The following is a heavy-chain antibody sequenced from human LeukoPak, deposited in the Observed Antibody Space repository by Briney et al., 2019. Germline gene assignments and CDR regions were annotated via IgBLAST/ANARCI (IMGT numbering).Heavy chain of an antibody. J-gene: IGHJ4*02. CDR1: GYTFTSYG. D-gene: IGHD3-22*01. Sequence: ASVKVSCKASGYTFTSYGISWVRQAPGQGLEWMGWISAYNGNTNYAQKLQGRVTMTTDTSTSTAYMELSSLRPEDTALYYCAKGVHYDSSGYCFDYWGQGTLVTVSS. V-gene: IGHV1-18*01. CDR2: ISAYNGNT. CDR3: AKGVHYDSSGYCFDY.